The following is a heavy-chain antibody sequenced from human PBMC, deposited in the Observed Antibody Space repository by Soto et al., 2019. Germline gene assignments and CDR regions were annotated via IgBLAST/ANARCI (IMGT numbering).Heavy chain of an antibody. Sequence: PGGSLRLSCAVSGFTFSAYWMHWVRQVPGKGLTWVSRISDDGSTATYADSVKGRFVISRDNAKNSPYLEMNTLRADDSGLYYCARGPRVSSTGTGAHWGRGTLVTVSS. CDR3: ARGPRVSSTGTGAH. D-gene: IGHD1-1*01. CDR1: GFTFSAYW. J-gene: IGHJ4*02. CDR2: ISDDGSTA. V-gene: IGHV3-74*01.